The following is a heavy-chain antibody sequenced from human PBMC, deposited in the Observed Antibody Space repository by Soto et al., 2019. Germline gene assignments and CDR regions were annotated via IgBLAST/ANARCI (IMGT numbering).Heavy chain of an antibody. Sequence: SETLSLTCTVSGGSISSSSYYWGWIRQPPGKGQEWIGSIYYSGSTYYNPSLKSRVTISVDTSKNQFSLKLSSVTAADTAVYYCAREIVVVPAAINNWFDPWGQGTLVTVSS. J-gene: IGHJ5*02. CDR1: GGSISSSSYY. CDR2: IYYSGST. CDR3: AREIVVVPAAINNWFDP. V-gene: IGHV4-39*01. D-gene: IGHD2-2*01.